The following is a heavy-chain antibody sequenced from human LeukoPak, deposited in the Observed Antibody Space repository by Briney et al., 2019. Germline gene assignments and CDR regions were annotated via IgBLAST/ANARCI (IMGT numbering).Heavy chain of an antibody. V-gene: IGHV4-61*08. D-gene: IGHD2-15*01. Sequence: PSETLSLTCTVSGASVSGGGYYWSWLRQPPGQGLEWIGYIYYSGSTNYNPSLKSRVTISVDTSKNQFSLKVSSVTAADTAVYYCARRGGTGRSFDYWGQGTLVTVSS. CDR2: IYYSGST. J-gene: IGHJ4*02. CDR3: ARRGGTGRSFDY. CDR1: GASVSGGGYY.